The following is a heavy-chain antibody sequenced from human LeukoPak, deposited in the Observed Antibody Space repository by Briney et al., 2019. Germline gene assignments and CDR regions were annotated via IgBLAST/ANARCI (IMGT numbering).Heavy chain of an antibody. CDR2: ITSGNNI. CDR3: ARERASSRFVP. V-gene: IGHV3-21*01. D-gene: IGHD6-13*01. Sequence: GGSLRLSCAASGFTFSSYTMNWVRQAPGKGLEWVSSITSGNNIYYADSVKGRFTISRDNAKNSLYLEMNSLRAEDTAVYYCARERASSRFVPWGQRTLVTVSS. CDR1: GFTFSSYT. J-gene: IGHJ5*02.